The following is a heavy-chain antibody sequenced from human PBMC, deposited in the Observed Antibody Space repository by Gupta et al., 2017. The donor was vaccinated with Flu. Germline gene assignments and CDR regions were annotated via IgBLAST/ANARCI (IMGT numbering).Heavy chain of an antibody. CDR2: IYAGGTT. V-gene: IGHV3-53*01. Sequence: VSWVRQAPGKGLEWVSIIYAGGTTYYADSVKGRFTISRDDSKNTLFLQMNSLRAEDTAMYYCARDPPYCSGGSCHDYWGQGTLVTVSS. J-gene: IGHJ4*02. D-gene: IGHD2-15*01. CDR3: ARDPPYCSGGSCHDY.